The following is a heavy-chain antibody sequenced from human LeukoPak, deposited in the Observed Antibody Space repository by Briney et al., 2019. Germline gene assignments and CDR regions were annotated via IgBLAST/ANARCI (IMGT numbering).Heavy chain of an antibody. CDR2: INSDGTGT. CDR1: GFTVSSYW. V-gene: IGHV3-74*01. Sequence: GGSLRLSCAASGFTVSSYWMHWVRQAPGKGLVWVSRINSDGTGTNYADSVKGRFTISRDNAKNTLYLQMNSLRAEDTAVYYCARALGSSTTNRYMDVWGKGTTVTVSS. D-gene: IGHD2-2*01. J-gene: IGHJ6*03. CDR3: ARALGSSTTNRYMDV.